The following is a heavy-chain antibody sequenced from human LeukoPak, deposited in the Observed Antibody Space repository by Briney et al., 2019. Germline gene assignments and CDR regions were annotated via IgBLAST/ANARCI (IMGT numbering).Heavy chain of an antibody. CDR1: GFTFSTYW. V-gene: IGHV3-7*01. CDR3: ARDYNGYLDY. D-gene: IGHD1-1*01. J-gene: IGHJ4*02. CDR2: IKQDGSEK. Sequence: GGSLRVSCAASGFTFSTYWMRWVRQALGKGLEWVANIKQDGSEKYYVDSVKGRFTISRDNAKNSLYLQMNSLRAEDTAVYYCARDYNGYLDYWGQGTLVTVSS.